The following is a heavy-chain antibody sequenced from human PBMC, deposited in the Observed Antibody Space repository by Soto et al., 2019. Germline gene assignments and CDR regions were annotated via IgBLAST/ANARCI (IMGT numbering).Heavy chain of an antibody. D-gene: IGHD3-22*01. CDR2: IYYSGST. Sequence: QVQLQESGPGLVKPSETLSLTCTVSGGSISSYYWSWIRQPPGKGLEWIGYIYYSGSTNYNPSLKSRVTISVDTSKNQFSLKLSSVTAADTAVYYGARALGSSGYYHWFDPWGQGTLVTVSS. J-gene: IGHJ5*02. CDR3: ARALGSSGYYHWFDP. CDR1: GGSISSYY. V-gene: IGHV4-59*01.